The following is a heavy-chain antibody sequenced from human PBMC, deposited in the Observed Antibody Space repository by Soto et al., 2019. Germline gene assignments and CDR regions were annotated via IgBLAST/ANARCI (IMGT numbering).Heavy chain of an antibody. V-gene: IGHV3-21*01. D-gene: IGHD5-12*01. CDR2: ISSSSSYI. Sequence: PLRLSCTASEFTFSSYSMNLVLHTPFKWLEWVSSISSSSSYIYYADSVKGRFTISRDNAKNSLYLQMNSLRAEDTAVYYCAREGSIEMATIDFDYWGQGTLVTVSS. CDR3: AREGSIEMATIDFDY. CDR1: EFTFSSYS. J-gene: IGHJ4*02.